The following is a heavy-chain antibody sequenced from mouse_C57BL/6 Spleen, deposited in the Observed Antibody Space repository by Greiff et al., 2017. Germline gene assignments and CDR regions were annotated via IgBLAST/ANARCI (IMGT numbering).Heavy chain of an antibody. CDR1: GYTFTDYE. CDR3: TNMITTLSRYFDV. CDR2: IDPETGGT. Sequence: QVQLQQSGAELVRPGASVTLSCKASGYTFTDYEMHWVKQTPVHGLEWIGAIDPETGGTAYNQKFKGKAILTADKSSSTAYMELRSLTSEDSAVYYCTNMITTLSRYFDVWGTGTTVTVSS. D-gene: IGHD2-4*01. J-gene: IGHJ1*03. V-gene: IGHV1-15*01.